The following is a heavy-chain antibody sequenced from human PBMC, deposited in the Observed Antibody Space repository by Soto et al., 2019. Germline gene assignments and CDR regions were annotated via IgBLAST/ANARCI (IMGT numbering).Heavy chain of an antibody. V-gene: IGHV1-3*05. CDR1: GYTFTNNF. J-gene: IGHJ5*01. CDR3: ARGSGSSWFDS. Sequence: QVQVVQSGPEEKKPGASVKISCKTSGYTFTNNFIHWVRQAPGQGLEWTGWINAANGDTKSAHKFQDRVTLTRDTSASTAYMEVSSLTSEDTAVYYCARGSGSSWFDSWGQGTLVTVSS. D-gene: IGHD1-26*01. CDR2: INAANGDT.